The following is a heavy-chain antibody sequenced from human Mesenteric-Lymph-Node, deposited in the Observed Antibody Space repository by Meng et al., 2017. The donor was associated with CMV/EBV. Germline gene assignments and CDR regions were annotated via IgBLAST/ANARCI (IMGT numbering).Heavy chain of an antibody. V-gene: IGHV3-23*01. CDR1: GFTFNNFA. Sequence: ESLKISCAVSGFTFNNFAMSWVRQAPGKRLEWVSASSDGGDGTSYADSVKGRFTISRDSSENILYLEMNSLTVEDTAIYYCTRSDCGGAGCKLIDHWGQGTLVTVSS. D-gene: IGHD2-21*01. CDR2: SSDGGDGT. CDR3: TRSDCGGAGCKLIDH. J-gene: IGHJ4*02.